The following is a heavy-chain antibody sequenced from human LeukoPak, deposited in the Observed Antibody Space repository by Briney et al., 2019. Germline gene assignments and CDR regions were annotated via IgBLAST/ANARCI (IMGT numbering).Heavy chain of an antibody. CDR2: ISSSKGYI. J-gene: IGHJ4*02. CDR1: GFTFSSYS. Sequence: GGSLRLSCAASGFTFSSYSMNWVRQAPGKGLEWVSSISSSKGYIYNADSVRGRFTISRDNSKNTLYLQMNSLRAEDTAVYYCARDQGLLVVAGRFGYWGQGALFTVSS. D-gene: IGHD6-19*01. V-gene: IGHV3-21*01. CDR3: ARDQGLLVVAGRFGY.